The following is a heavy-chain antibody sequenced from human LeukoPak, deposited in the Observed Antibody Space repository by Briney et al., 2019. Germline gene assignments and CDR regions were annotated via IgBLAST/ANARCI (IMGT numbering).Heavy chain of an antibody. V-gene: IGHV3-11*01. Sequence: RGSLRLSCAASGFTFSDYYMSWIRQAPGKGLEWVSYISSSGSTIYYADSVKGRFTISRDNDKKSLYLQMNSLRAEDTAVYYCAGEGGDCSSTSCYAPSFDSWGQGNLVTVSS. D-gene: IGHD2-2*01. CDR2: ISSSGSTI. CDR1: GFTFSDYY. J-gene: IGHJ5*01. CDR3: AGEGGDCSSTSCYAPSFDS.